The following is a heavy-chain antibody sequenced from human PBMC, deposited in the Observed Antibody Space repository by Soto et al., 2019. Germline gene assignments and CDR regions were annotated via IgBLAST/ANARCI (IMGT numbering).Heavy chain of an antibody. D-gene: IGHD2-15*01. CDR2: IKQVGSEK. V-gene: IGHV3-7*01. CDR3: ASGHCSGGSCYSDAFDI. Sequence: GGSLRLSCAASGFTFSSYWMSWVRQAPGKGLEWVANIKQVGSEKYYVDSVKGRFTISRYNAKNSLYLQMNSLRAEDTVVYYCASGHCSGGSCYSDAFDIWGQGTMVTVSS. J-gene: IGHJ3*02. CDR1: GFTFSSYW.